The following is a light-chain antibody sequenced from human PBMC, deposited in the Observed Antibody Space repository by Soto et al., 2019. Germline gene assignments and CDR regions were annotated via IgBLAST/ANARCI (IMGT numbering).Light chain of an antibody. CDR3: AAWDDSLSGWV. V-gene: IGLV1-47*01. CDR1: SSNIGINN. CDR2: KNN. J-gene: IGLJ3*02. Sequence: QSVLTQPPSASETPGQRVTISCSGSSSNIGINNVYWYQQLPGTAPKLLIYKNNQRPSGVPDLFSGSKSGTSASLAISGLRSEDEADYYCAAWDDSLSGWVFGGGTKLTVL.